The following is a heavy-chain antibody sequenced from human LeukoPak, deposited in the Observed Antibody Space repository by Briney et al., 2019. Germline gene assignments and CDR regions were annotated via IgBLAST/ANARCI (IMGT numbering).Heavy chain of an antibody. CDR1: GFTFRTYW. Sequence: GGSLRLSCVASGFTFRTYWMHWVRQVPGKGPVWLSRINPDGGSTYYADSVKGRFTISRDNSKNTLYLQMNSLRAEDTAVYYCAKAPYYDILTGYYPDYWGQGTLLTVSS. CDR2: INPDGGST. J-gene: IGHJ4*02. V-gene: IGHV3-74*01. D-gene: IGHD3-9*01. CDR3: AKAPYYDILTGYYPDY.